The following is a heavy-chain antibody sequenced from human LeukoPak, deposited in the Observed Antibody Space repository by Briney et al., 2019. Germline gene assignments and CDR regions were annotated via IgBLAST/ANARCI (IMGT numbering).Heavy chain of an antibody. V-gene: IGHV3-23*01. D-gene: IGHD3-9*01. J-gene: IGHJ4*02. CDR3: AKDPSGYDILTGYLGYYFDY. CDR2: ISGSGGST. CDR1: GFTFGSYA. Sequence: GGSLRLSCAASGFTFGSYAMSWVRQAPGKGLEWVSAISGSGGSTYYADSVKGRFTISRDNSKNTLYLQMNSLRAEDTAVYYCAKDPSGYDILTGYLGYYFDYWGQGTLVTVSS.